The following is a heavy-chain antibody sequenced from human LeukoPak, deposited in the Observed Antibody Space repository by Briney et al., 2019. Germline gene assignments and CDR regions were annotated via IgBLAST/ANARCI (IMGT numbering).Heavy chain of an antibody. CDR1: GFSFNDYT. CDR3: AKELGYSSGWNY. D-gene: IGHD6-19*01. J-gene: IGHJ4*02. Sequence: GGSLRLSCAASGFSFNDYTMHWVRQAPGKGLEWVSLITRDGGSTFYADSVKGRFTISRDNSKNTLYLQMNSLRAEDTAVYYCAKELGYSSGWNYWGQGTLVTVSS. CDR2: ITRDGGST. V-gene: IGHV3-43*01.